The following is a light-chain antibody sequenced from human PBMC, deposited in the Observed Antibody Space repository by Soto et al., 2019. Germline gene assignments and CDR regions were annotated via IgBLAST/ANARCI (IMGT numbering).Light chain of an antibody. Sequence: EIVLTQSPATLSLSPGERATLSCRASKSVSSYLAWYQQKPCQAPRLLIYDASNRATGIPARFSGSGSGTEFTLTISSLQSEDFAVYYCQQYNNWPLTFGQGTRLEIK. CDR3: QQYNNWPLT. CDR2: DAS. CDR1: KSVSSY. J-gene: IGKJ5*01. V-gene: IGKV3-11*01.